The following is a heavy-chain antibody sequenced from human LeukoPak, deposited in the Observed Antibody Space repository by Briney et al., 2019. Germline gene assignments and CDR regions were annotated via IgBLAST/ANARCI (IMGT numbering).Heavy chain of an antibody. J-gene: IGHJ5*02. V-gene: IGHV3-30*01. Sequence: GGSLRLSCAASGFTFNSYAMHWVRQAPGKGLEWVAVISYDGSNKYYADSVKGRFTISRDNSKNTLYLQMNSLRAEDTAVYYCARAVTSSPYRGDWFDPWGQGTLVTVSS. CDR3: ARAVTSSPYRGDWFDP. CDR2: ISYDGSNK. CDR1: GFTFNSYA. D-gene: IGHD6-13*01.